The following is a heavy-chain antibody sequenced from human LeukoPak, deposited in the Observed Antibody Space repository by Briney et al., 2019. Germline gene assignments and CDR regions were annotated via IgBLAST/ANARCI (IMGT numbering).Heavy chain of an antibody. J-gene: IGHJ5*02. D-gene: IGHD3-9*01. CDR2: IYPGDSDT. CDR3: ATTGGTAYYDILTGLDP. CDR1: GYGFTSYW. V-gene: IGHV5-51*01. Sequence: GESLKISCKGSGYGFTSYWIGWVRQMPGKGLEWMGIIYPGDSDTRYSPSFQGQVTISADKSISTAYLQWSSLKASDTAMYYCATTGGTAYYDILTGLDPWGQGTLVTVSS.